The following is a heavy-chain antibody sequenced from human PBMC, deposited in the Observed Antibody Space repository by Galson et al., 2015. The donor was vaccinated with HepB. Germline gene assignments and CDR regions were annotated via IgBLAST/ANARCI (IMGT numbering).Heavy chain of an antibody. Sequence: SLRLSCAASGFTFSNYNMNWVRQAPGKGLEWVSGISGGGGRTDYADSVKGRFTISRDNAKNTLYLQMNSLRAEDTAIYYCAKETGLTWGYYFDYWGQGTLVTVSS. V-gene: IGHV3-23*01. CDR1: GFTFSNYN. CDR3: AKETGLTWGYYFDY. CDR2: ISGGGGRT. J-gene: IGHJ4*02. D-gene: IGHD3-16*01.